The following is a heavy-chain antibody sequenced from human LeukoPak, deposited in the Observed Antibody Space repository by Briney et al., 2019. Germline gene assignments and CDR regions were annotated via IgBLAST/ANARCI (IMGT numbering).Heavy chain of an antibody. V-gene: IGHV1-2*02. CDR2: INPNSGGT. CDR1: GYTFTGYY. Sequence: ASVKVSCKASGYTFTGYYMHWVRQAPGQGLEWMGWINPNSGGTSYAQKFQGRVTMTRDMSTSTVYMELSSLRSEDTAVYYCARTYYDFWSGYYQYNWFDPWGQGTLVTVSS. J-gene: IGHJ5*02. CDR3: ARTYYDFWSGYYQYNWFDP. D-gene: IGHD3-3*01.